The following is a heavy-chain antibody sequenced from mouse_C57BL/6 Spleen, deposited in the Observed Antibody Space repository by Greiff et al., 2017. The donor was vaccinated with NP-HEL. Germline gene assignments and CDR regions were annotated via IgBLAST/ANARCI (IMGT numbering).Heavy chain of an antibody. CDR2: ISSGSSTI. CDR1: GFTFSDYG. CDR3: ARGGSSGWFAY. V-gene: IGHV5-17*01. D-gene: IGHD3-2*02. Sequence: EVQVVESGGGLVKPGGSLKLSCAASGFTFSDYGMHWVRQAPEKGLEWVAYISSGSSTIYYADTVKGRFTISRDNAKNTLFLQMTSLRSEDTAMYYCARGGSSGWFAYWGQGTLVTVSA. J-gene: IGHJ3*01.